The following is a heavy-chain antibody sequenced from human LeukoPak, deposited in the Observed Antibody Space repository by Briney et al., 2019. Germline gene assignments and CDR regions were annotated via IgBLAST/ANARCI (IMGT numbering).Heavy chain of an antibody. V-gene: IGHV3-7*01. CDR3: AKFTSGWFEDF. J-gene: IGHJ4*02. D-gene: IGHD6-19*01. CDR2: INQEGSEI. CDR1: GFTFSNYW. Sequence: GGPLRLPCAASGFTFSNYWMSWVPQAPGKGLDWRAKINQEGSEIYYVDFVTGRFTISRDNGKTSLYLQINSLRADDTAVYYCAKFTSGWFEDFWGQGTLVTVSS.